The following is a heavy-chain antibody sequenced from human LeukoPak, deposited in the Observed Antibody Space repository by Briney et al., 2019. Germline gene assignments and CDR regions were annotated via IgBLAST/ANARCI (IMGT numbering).Heavy chain of an antibody. J-gene: IGHJ3*02. D-gene: IGHD2-21*02. CDR2: ISAYNGNT. V-gene: IGHV1-18*01. Sequence: ASVKVSCKASGYTFTSYGISWVRQAPGQGLEWMGWISAYNGNTNYAQKLQGRVTMTTDTSTSTAYMELRSLRSDDTAVYYCARVYCGGDCYSHSAFDIWGQGTMVTVSS. CDR1: GYTFTSYG. CDR3: ARVYCGGDCYSHSAFDI.